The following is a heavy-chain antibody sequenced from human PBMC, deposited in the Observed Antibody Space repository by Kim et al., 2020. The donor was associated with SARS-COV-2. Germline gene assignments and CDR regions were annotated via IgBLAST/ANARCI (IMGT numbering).Heavy chain of an antibody. V-gene: IGHV3-13*04. CDR3: ARGIHLLLGVDV. CDR2: IGTSGVT. CDR1: GFIFGGHD. Sequence: GGSLRLSCAASGFIFGGHDMHWVRQVTGKGLEWVAAIGTSGVTFYEASVKGRFIISRENGENSLFLQMDSLRVGDTAIYYCARGIHLLLGVDVWGRGTTVTVSS. J-gene: IGHJ6*02. D-gene: IGHD3-16*01.